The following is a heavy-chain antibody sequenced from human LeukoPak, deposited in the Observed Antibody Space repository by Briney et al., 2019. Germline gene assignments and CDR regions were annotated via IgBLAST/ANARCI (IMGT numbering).Heavy chain of an antibody. CDR3: ARSITVVGAYFEY. CDR2: IYSGGST. CDR1: GFIVSNNY. V-gene: IGHV3-53*01. Sequence: PEGSLRLSCAASGFIVSNNYMNWVRQAPGKGLEWVSVIYSGGSTKYADSVKGRFTISRDNSKNTLYLQMNSLRAEDTAVYYCARSITVVGAYFEYWGQGTLVSVSS. J-gene: IGHJ4*02. D-gene: IGHD6-19*01.